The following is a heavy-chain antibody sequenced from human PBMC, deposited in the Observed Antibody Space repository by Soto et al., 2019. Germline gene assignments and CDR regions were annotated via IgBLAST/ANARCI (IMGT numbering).Heavy chain of an antibody. J-gene: IGHJ4*02. CDR2: IYYSGST. Sequence: SETLSLTCTVSGGSISSGGYYWSWIRQHPGKGLEWIGYIYYSGSTYYNPSLKSRVTISVDTSKNQFSLKLSSVTAADTAVYYCARGLVSKDIVGAMVDYWGQGTLVTVSS. D-gene: IGHD1-26*01. CDR3: ARGLVSKDIVGAMVDY. V-gene: IGHV4-31*03. CDR1: GGSISSGGYY.